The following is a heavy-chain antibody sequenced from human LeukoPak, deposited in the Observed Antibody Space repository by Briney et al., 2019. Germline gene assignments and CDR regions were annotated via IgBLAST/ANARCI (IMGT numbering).Heavy chain of an antibody. D-gene: IGHD1-26*01. J-gene: IGHJ4*02. V-gene: IGHV3-48*02. CDR3: ARVGSASSYYFDS. CDR1: GFTFSSYR. Sequence: GSLRLSCAASGFTFSSYRMNWVRQAPGKGLEWVSSVSSSSASIYFADSVKGRFTISRDNAKNSLYLQMNGLRDEDTAVYYCARVGSASSYYFDSWGQGTLVTVSS. CDR2: VSSSSASI.